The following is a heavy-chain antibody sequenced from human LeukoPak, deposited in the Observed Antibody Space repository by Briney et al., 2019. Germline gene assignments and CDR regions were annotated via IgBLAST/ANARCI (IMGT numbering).Heavy chain of an antibody. CDR2: IGVTGDT. Sequence: PGGSLRLSCAASGFTFSKDDFRWVRQAPGKGLEWVAAIGVTGDTYYAHSVRGRFTISREDAANFFYLQMRSLGAGDTALYYCTKEFCGSRAACAGGSYYDFWGRGALVTVSS. D-gene: IGHD2-15*01. V-gene: IGHV3-13*01. J-gene: IGHJ2*01. CDR3: TKEFCGSRAACAGGSYYDF. CDR1: GFTFSKDD.